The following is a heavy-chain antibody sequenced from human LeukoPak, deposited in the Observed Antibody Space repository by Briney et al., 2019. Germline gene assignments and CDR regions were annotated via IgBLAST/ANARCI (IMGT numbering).Heavy chain of an antibody. CDR1: GGSISSYY. D-gene: IGHD3-9*01. J-gene: IGHJ5*02. CDR2: IYNSGST. Sequence: SETLSLTCSVSGGSISSYYWSWVRQPPGKGLEWIGYIYNSGSTNYNPSLKSRVTISVDTSKNQFSLKLSSVTAADTAVYYCARRTLDILTGYGWFDPWGQGTLVTVSS. V-gene: IGHV4-59*01. CDR3: ARRTLDILTGYGWFDP.